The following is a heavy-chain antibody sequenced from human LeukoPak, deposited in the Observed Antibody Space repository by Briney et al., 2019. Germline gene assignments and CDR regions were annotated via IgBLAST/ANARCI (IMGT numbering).Heavy chain of an antibody. D-gene: IGHD5-24*01. CDR1: GGSISSYY. CDR2: IYYSGST. J-gene: IGHJ4*02. Sequence: PSETLSLTCTVSGGSISSYYWSWIRQPPGKGLEWIGDIYYSGSTNYNPTLKSRVTISVDTSKNQFSLKLSSVTAADTAVYYCATSRDGSKVDYWGQGTLVTVSS. V-gene: IGHV4-59*01. CDR3: ATSRDGSKVDY.